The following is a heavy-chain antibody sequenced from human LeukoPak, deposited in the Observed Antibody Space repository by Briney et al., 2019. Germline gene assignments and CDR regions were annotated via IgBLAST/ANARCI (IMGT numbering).Heavy chain of an antibody. D-gene: IGHD5-18*01. Sequence: EGSLRLSCAASGFTFSSYGMSWVRQAPGKGLEWVSAISGSGGRTYYADSVKGRFTISRDNSKNTLYLQMNSLRAEDTAVYYCTDGYSYGPPDYWGQGTLVTVSS. CDR3: TDGYSYGPPDY. CDR2: ISGSGGRT. J-gene: IGHJ4*02. V-gene: IGHV3-23*01. CDR1: GFTFSSYG.